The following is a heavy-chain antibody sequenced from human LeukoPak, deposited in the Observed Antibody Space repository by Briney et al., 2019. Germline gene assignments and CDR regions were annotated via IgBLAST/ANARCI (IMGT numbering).Heavy chain of an antibody. CDR2: VSSSGGST. CDR3: AKYGSGLRDY. J-gene: IGHJ4*02. V-gene: IGHV3-23*01. CDR1: GFTFSNYW. Sequence: GGSLRLSCAVSGFTFSNYWMSWVRQAPGKGLEWVSTVSSSGGSTYYADSVKGRFTVSRDNSKNTLYLQMNRLRAEDTAVYYCAKYGSGLRDYWGQGTLVTVSS. D-gene: IGHD3-10*01.